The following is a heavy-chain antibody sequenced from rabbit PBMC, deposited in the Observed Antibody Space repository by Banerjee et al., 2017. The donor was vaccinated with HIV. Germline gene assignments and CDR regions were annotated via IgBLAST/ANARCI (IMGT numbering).Heavy chain of an antibody. D-gene: IGHD2-1*01. J-gene: IGHJ3*01. CDR1: GFDFSSNYY. Sequence: QEQLEESGGDLVKPEGSLTLTCTASGFDFSSNYYMCWVRQAPGKGLEWIACINTSSGNTVYATWAKGRFTISRTSSTTVALQMTSLTAADTATYFCAREKDGGANGNVDLWGQGTLVTVS. V-gene: IGHV1S45*01. CDR2: INTSSGNT. CDR3: AREKDGGANGNVDL.